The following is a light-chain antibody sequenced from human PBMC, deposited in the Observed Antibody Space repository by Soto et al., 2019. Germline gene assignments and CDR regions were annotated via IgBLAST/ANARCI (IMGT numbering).Light chain of an antibody. J-gene: IGKJ1*01. CDR1: PSVSSSY. V-gene: IGKV3-20*01. CDR3: HQSGCSPGT. Sequence: EIVVPQYPGTLSLSPGERATLSCMASPSVSSSYLAWYQQIRGPAPRLLIYGATSRATGVPERFSGSGSGTDFTRTISRLEPEDFSVYYCHQSGCSPGTVGQGNKVEI. CDR2: GAT.